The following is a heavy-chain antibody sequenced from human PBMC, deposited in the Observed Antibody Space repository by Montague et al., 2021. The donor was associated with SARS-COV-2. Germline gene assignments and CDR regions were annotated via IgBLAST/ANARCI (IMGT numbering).Heavy chain of an antibody. CDR1: GGSINPYY. CDR3: ARGVYGAYFDY. D-gene: IGHD2-21*01. J-gene: IGHJ4*02. Sequence: SETLSLTCTVSGGSINPYYWSWVRQPPGKGLEWIAYIENSGRTEYKPSLQSRVAVSIDTSKSHFSLRLSSLTAADTAVYFCARGVYGAYFDYGGQGMLVTVS. CDR2: IENSGRT. V-gene: IGHV4-59*01.